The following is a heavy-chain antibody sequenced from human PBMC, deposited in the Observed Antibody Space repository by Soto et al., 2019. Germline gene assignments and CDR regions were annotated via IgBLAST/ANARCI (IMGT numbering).Heavy chain of an antibody. CDR1: RFTFSSYG. V-gene: IGHV3-30*18. J-gene: IGHJ4*02. CDR2: ISYDGSNT. D-gene: IGHD1-26*01. CDR3: AKEGGLSGSYYISSSYYFDY. Sequence: QVQLVESGGGVVQPGRSLRLSCVASRFTFSSYGMHWVRQAPGKGLEWVAIISYDGSNTYYADSVKGRFTISRDNSKNTLYLQMNSVRAEDTSVYYCAKEGGLSGSYYISSSYYFDYWGQGTLVTVSS.